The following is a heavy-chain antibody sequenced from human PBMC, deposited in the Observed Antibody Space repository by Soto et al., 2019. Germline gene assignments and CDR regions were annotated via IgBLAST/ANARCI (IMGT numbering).Heavy chain of an antibody. Sequence: PGGSLRLSCAASGFTFSSYAMSWVRQAPGKGLVWVSRISSDGDCTSYADSVKGRFTISRDNSKNTLYLQMNSLRAEDTAVYYCARDLGNDYSNSGGMEVWGQGTTVTVSS. D-gene: IGHD4-4*01. CDR2: ISSDGDCT. V-gene: IGHV3-74*01. CDR3: ARDLGNDYSNSGGMEV. J-gene: IGHJ6*02. CDR1: GFTFSSYA.